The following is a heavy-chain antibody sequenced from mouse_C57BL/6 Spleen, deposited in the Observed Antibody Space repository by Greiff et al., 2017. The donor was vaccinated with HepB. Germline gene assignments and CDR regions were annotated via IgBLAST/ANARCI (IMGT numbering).Heavy chain of an antibody. J-gene: IGHJ2*01. CDR3: ARSDYDGGNYFDY. Sequence: VQLQESGAELARPGASVKLSCKASGYTFTSYGISWVKQRTGQGLEWIGEIYPRSGNTYYNEKFKGKATLTADKSSSTAYMELRSLTSEDSAVYFCARSDYDGGNYFDYWGQGTTLTVSS. V-gene: IGHV1-81*01. CDR1: GYTFTSYG. D-gene: IGHD2-4*01. CDR2: IYPRSGNT.